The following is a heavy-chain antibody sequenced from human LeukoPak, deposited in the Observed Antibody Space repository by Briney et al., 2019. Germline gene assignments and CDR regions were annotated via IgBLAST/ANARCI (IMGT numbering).Heavy chain of an antibody. Sequence: SETLSLTCTVSGGSISSGDYYWSWIRQPPGKGLGWIGYIYYSGSTYYNPSLKSRVTISVDTSKNQFSLKLSSVTAADTAVYYCARDLREDAFDIWGQGTMVTVSS. CDR1: GGSISSGDYY. D-gene: IGHD5-24*01. CDR2: IYYSGST. J-gene: IGHJ3*02. V-gene: IGHV4-30-4*08. CDR3: ARDLREDAFDI.